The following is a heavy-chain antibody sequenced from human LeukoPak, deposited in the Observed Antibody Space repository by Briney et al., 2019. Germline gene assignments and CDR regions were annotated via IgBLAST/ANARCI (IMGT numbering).Heavy chain of an antibody. CDR1: GFTFTSSA. D-gene: IGHD2-2*01. CDR3: AADGVGKGYYFDY. J-gene: IGHJ4*02. V-gene: IGHV1-58*02. Sequence: PVKVSCKASGFTFTSSAMQWVRQARGQRLEWIGWIVVGSGNTNYAQKFQERVTITRDMSTSTAYMELSSLRSEDTAVYYCAADGVGKGYYFDYWGQGTLVTVSS. CDR2: IVVGSGNT.